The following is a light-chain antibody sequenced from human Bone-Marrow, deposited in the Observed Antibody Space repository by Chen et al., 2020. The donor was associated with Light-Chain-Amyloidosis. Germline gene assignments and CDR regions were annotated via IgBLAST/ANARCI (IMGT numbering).Light chain of an antibody. J-gene: IGKJ1*01. Sequence: VLTQSPGTLSLSPGERATLSCRASQSVSSSYLAWYQQKPGQAPRLLIYGASSRATGIPDRFSGSGSGTDFTLTSSGLEHEDFAVYYCQQYWTFGQGTKVEIK. CDR2: GAS. V-gene: IGKV3-20*01. CDR1: QSVSSSY. CDR3: QQYWT.